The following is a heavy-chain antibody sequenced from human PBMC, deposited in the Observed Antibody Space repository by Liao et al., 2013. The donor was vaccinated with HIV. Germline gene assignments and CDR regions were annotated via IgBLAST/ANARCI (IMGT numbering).Heavy chain of an antibody. V-gene: IGHV4-34*01. D-gene: IGHD3-10*01. CDR3: ARGPDGSDYYYYMDV. CDR2: INHSGYT. Sequence: QVQLQQWGAGLLKPSETLSLTCGVFGGSFSGYYWSWIRQPPGKGLEWIGEINHSGYTNYNPSLKSRISLSVDTSKNQFSLKVTSVTAADTGVYFCARGPDGSDYYYYMDVWGKGTTVTVSS. CDR1: GGSFSGYY. J-gene: IGHJ6*03.